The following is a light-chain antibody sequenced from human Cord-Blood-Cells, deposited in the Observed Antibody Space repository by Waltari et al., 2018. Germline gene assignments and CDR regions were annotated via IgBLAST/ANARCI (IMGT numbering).Light chain of an antibody. J-gene: IGKJ2*01. CDR1: QSISSY. CDR3: QQSYSTPRT. V-gene: IGKV1-39*01. Sequence: DIQMTQPPSSLSASVGDRVTITCRASQSISSYLNWYHQKPGKAPKLLIYAASSLQSGVPSRFSGSGSGTDFTLTISSLQPEDFATYYCQQSYSTPRTFGQGTKLEIK. CDR2: AAS.